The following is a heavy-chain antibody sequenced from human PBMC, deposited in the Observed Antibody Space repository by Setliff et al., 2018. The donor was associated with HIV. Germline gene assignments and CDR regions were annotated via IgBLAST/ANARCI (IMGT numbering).Heavy chain of an antibody. CDR3: ARSVIGYYYYGMDV. CDR1: GFTFSNAW. V-gene: IGHV3-49*04. CDR2: MRTEAYGGTT. J-gene: IGHJ6*02. D-gene: IGHD3-10*01. Sequence: GSLRLSCAASGFTFSNAWMSWVRQAPGKGLEWVGLMRTEAYGGTTEYAASVKGRFIISRDNSKNIAYLQMNSLRIEDTAVYYCARSVIGYYYYGMDVWGQGTLVTVSS.